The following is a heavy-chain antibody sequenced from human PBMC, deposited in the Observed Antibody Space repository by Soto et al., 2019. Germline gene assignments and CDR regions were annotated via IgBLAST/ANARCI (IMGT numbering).Heavy chain of an antibody. D-gene: IGHD3-3*01. J-gene: IGHJ4*02. CDR2: ISGGGGST. Sequence: EVQLLESGGGLVQPGGSLRLSCAASGFTFSSYAMNWVRQAPGKGLEWVSAISGGGGSTYYADYLKGRFTNSRDNTKNTLYLHMNSLQDEDTAVDDCAKGPDFWRGYYLPVAVRQRQLCYWGQGTLVTVSS. CDR1: GFTFSSYA. CDR3: AKGPDFWRGYYLPVAVRQRQLCY. V-gene: IGHV3-23*01.